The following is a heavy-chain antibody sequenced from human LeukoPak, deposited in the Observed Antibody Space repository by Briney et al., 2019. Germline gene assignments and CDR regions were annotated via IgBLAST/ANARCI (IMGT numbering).Heavy chain of an antibody. J-gene: IGHJ4*02. D-gene: IGHD2-21*02. Sequence: ASVKVSCKASGYTFTGYYMHWVRQAPGQGLEWMGWINPNSGGTNYAQKFQGRVTMTRDTSISTAYMELSRLRSDDTAVYYCARAIKYCGGDCYFDYWGQGTLVTVSS. CDR3: ARAIKYCGGDCYFDY. CDR2: INPNSGGT. CDR1: GYTFTGYY. V-gene: IGHV1-2*02.